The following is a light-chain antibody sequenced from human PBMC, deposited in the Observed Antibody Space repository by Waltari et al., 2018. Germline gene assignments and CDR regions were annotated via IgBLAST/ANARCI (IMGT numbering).Light chain of an antibody. Sequence: DIVLTQSPATLSLSPGERATLSCRAGHSINSYLAWYQQKPGQAPRLLIYDASNRATGIPARFSGSGSGTDFTLTISSLEPEDFAVYYCQQRSNWPPSLTFGGGTKVEIK. J-gene: IGKJ4*01. V-gene: IGKV3-11*01. CDR2: DAS. CDR3: QQRSNWPPSLT. CDR1: HSINSY.